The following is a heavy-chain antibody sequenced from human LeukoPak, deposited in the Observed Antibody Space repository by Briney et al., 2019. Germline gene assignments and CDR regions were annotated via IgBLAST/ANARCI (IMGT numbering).Heavy chain of an antibody. Sequence: ASVKVSCKASGYTFTGYYMHWVRQAPGQGLEWMGRINPNSGGTNYAQKFQGRVTMTRDTSISTAYMELSGLRSDDTAVYYCARDRGYSYGQIFDYWGQGTLVTVSS. CDR3: ARDRGYSYGQIFDY. CDR2: INPNSGGT. J-gene: IGHJ4*02. D-gene: IGHD5-18*01. CDR1: GYTFTGYY. V-gene: IGHV1-2*06.